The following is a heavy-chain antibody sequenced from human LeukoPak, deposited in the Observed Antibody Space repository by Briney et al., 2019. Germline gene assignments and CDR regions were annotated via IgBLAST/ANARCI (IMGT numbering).Heavy chain of an antibody. CDR1: GGSFSGYY. Sequence: SETLSLTCAVYGGSFSGYYWSWIRQPPGKGLEWIGEINHSGSTNYNPSLKSRVTISVDTSKNQFSLRLNSVTAADTAVYYCARRAGSFRYWGQGTLVTVSS. CDR2: INHSGST. J-gene: IGHJ4*02. CDR3: ARRAGSFRY. V-gene: IGHV4-34*01. D-gene: IGHD3-10*01.